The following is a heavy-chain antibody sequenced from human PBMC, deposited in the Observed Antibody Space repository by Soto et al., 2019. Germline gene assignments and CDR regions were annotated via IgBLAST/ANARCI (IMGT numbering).Heavy chain of an antibody. CDR1: GFTFSSYA. D-gene: IGHD3-22*01. CDR3: AKDGVGITMIVVVNPTYYFDY. V-gene: IGHV3-23*01. CDR2: ISGSGGST. J-gene: IGHJ4*02. Sequence: EVQLLESGGGLVQPGGSLRLSCAASGFTFSSYAMSWVRQAPGKGLEWVSAISGSGGSTYYADSVKGRFTISRDNSKNTLYLQMNSLRAEDTAVYYCAKDGVGITMIVVVNPTYYFDYWGQGTLVTVSS.